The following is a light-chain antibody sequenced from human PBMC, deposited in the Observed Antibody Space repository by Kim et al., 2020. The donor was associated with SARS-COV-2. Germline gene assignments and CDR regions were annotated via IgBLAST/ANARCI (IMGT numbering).Light chain of an antibody. V-gene: IGKV1-5*03. Sequence: INTWLAWYQQKPGNAPKLLIYKASSLQSGVPSRFSGSGSGTEFTLTISGLHPDDFATYYCQQYSMSYTFGQGTKVDIK. CDR1: INTW. CDR3: QQYSMSYT. J-gene: IGKJ2*01. CDR2: KAS.